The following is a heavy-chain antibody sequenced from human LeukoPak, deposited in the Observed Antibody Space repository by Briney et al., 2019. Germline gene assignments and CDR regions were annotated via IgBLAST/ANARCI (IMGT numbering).Heavy chain of an antibody. J-gene: IGHJ4*02. V-gene: IGHV3-7*01. CDR1: GFTFSSNW. Sequence: GGSLSLSCAASGFTFSSNWMSWVRQAPGKGLEWVAYIRQDGSDKYYMDSVKGRFTISRDNAKNSLSLQMNSLRIEDTAVYYCARDRDCGDGGCYPHFDYWGQGVRVTVSS. D-gene: IGHD2-15*01. CDR3: ARDRDCGDGGCYPHFDY. CDR2: IRQDGSDK.